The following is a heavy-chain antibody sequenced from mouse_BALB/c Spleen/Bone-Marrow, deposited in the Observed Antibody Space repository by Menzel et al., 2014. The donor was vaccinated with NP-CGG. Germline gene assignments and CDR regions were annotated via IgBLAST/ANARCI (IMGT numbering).Heavy chain of an antibody. CDR3: ARVRLLRIGGLDY. CDR2: IDPANGNT. D-gene: IGHD1-1*01. J-gene: IGHJ2*01. CDR1: GFDIKDTY. V-gene: IGHV14-3*02. Sequence: EVQLQQSGAELVKPGASVKLSCTASGFDIKDTYMHWVKQRPEQGLEWIGRIDPANGNTKYDPKFQGKATITADTSSNTAYLQLSVMTSEDTAVYYCARVRLLRIGGLDYWGQGTTLTVSS.